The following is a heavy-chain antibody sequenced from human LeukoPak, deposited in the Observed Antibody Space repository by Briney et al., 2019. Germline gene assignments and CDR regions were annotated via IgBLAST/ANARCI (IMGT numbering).Heavy chain of an antibody. CDR3: ASGYSSGWFYFDY. Sequence: SETLSLTCTVSGGTISNYYWSWIRQPPGKGLEWIGYIYYSGNTNYNPSLKSRVTLSVDTSKNRFSLKLSSVTAADTAVYYCASGYSSGWFYFDYWGQGTLVTVSS. J-gene: IGHJ4*02. CDR2: IYYSGNT. CDR1: GGTISNYY. D-gene: IGHD6-19*01. V-gene: IGHV4-59*01.